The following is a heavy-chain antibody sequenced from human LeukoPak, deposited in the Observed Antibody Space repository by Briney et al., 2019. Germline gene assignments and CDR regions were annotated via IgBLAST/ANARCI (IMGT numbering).Heavy chain of an antibody. V-gene: IGHV3-53*01. CDR2: IYSGGST. J-gene: IGHJ5*02. Sequence: GGSLRLSCAASGFTVSSNYMSWVRQAPGKGLEWVSVIYSGGSTYYADSVKGRFTISRDNSKNTLYLQMNSLRAEDTAVYYCARADYSNYRFNWFDPWGQGTLVTVSS. D-gene: IGHD4-11*01. CDR1: GFTVSSNY. CDR3: ARADYSNYRFNWFDP.